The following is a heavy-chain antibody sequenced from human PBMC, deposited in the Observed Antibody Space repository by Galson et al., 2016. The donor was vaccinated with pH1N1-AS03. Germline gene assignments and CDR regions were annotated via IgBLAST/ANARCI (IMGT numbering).Heavy chain of an antibody. V-gene: IGHV3-33*01. J-gene: IGHJ2*01. CDR2: IWHDGSEK. CDR1: GFTFSSHG. Sequence: SLRLSCAASGFTFSSHGMHWVRQTPGKGLEWVAVIWHDGSEKYYADSVKGRFTISRDNSKNTLYPQMNSLRAEDTAVYYCARDRNYYDYIWGTYRYDWYFDLWGRGTLVTVSS. D-gene: IGHD3-16*02. CDR3: ARDRNYYDYIWGTYRYDWYFDL.